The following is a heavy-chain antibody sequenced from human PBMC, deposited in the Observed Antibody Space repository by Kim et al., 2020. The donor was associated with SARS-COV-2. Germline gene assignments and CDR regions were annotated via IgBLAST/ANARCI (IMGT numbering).Heavy chain of an antibody. CDR3: AKDSNDDYVWGSFDY. CDR1: GFRFSSYG. J-gene: IGHJ4*02. D-gene: IGHD3-16*01. V-gene: IGHV3-33*06. CDR2: IWYDGTNK. Sequence: GGSLRLSCAASGFRFSSYGMHWVRQAPGKGLEWVSIIWYDGTNKYYADSVKGRFIISRDNSKNTVYLQMNSLRDEDTAVYHCAKDSNDDYVWGSFDYWGQGTLVTVSS.